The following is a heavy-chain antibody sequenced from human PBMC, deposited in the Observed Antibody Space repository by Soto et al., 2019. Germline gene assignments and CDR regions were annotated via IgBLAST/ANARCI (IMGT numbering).Heavy chain of an antibody. CDR1: GFTFNGAW. J-gene: IGHJ4*02. Sequence: EVQLVESGGGLVEPGGSLRLSCAASGFTFNGAWMNWVRQGPGTGLEWVGRVKSKVDGEAIDYAAPVKGRFTISRDDSRNMVYLQMNSLSTEDTAMYYCSADLPDWGAYAFDYWGQGALVTVSS. CDR2: VKSKVDGEAI. D-gene: IGHD3-16*01. V-gene: IGHV3-15*07. CDR3: SADLPDWGAYAFDY.